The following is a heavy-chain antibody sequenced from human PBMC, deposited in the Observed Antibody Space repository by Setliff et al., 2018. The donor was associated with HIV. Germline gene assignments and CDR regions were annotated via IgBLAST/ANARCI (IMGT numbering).Heavy chain of an antibody. V-gene: IGHV4-59*01. Sequence: PSETLSLTCTVSGGSITGYFWNWIRQSPGTGLEWIGYIYYNGNTNYNPTLNSRGTISVDTSKNQFSLKLTSVTAADTAVYYCAREIYGGNSRPFDYWGQGTLVTVSS. CDR1: GGSITGYF. J-gene: IGHJ4*02. D-gene: IGHD4-17*01. CDR2: IYYNGNT. CDR3: AREIYGGNSRPFDY.